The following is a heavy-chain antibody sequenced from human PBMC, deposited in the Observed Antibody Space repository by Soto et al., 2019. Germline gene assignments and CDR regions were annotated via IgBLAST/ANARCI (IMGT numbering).Heavy chain of an antibody. CDR1: GLSLSNARMG. J-gene: IGHJ4*02. D-gene: IGHD3-3*01. Sequence: AFGPTLVHHTEILRLTWTVSGLSLSNARMGVSWIRQPPGKALEWLAHIYSNDEKSYSTSLKSRLTISKDTSKSQVVLTMTNMAPVDTATYYCARIQPFGALYYFDYWGQGTLVTVSS. CDR2: IYSNDEK. CDR3: ARIQPFGALYYFDY. V-gene: IGHV2-26*01.